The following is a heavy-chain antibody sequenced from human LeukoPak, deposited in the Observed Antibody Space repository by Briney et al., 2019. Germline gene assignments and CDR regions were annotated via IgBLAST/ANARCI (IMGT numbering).Heavy chain of an antibody. CDR1: GFTFSSYA. CDR2: GRDKANSYTT. CDR3: VRATGSSWRHFDY. Sequence: PGGSLRLSCAASGFTFSSYAMSWVRQAPGTGLELVGRGRDKANSYTTDYAASVTGRFTISRDDSTNSLYLQMNSLKTEDTAVYYCVRATGSSWRHFDYWGQGTLVTVSS. D-gene: IGHD6-13*01. V-gene: IGHV3-72*01. J-gene: IGHJ4*02.